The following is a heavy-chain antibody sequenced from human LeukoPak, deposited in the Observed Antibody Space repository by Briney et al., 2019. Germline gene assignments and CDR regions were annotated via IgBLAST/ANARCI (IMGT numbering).Heavy chain of an antibody. V-gene: IGHV4-59*01. Sequence: SETLSLTCTVSGGSISSYYWSWIRQPPGKGLEWIGYIYYSGSTNYNPSLKSRVTISVDTSKNQFSLKLSSVTAADTAVYYCARAGITMVRGVIIPYYYYYMDVWGKGTTVTVPS. CDR2: IYYSGST. CDR1: GGSISSYY. D-gene: IGHD3-10*01. J-gene: IGHJ6*03. CDR3: ARAGITMVRGVIIPYYYYYMDV.